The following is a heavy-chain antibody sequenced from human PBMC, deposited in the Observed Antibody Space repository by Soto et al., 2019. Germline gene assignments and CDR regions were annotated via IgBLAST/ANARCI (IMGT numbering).Heavy chain of an antibody. Sequence: PGGSLRLSCAASGFTFSSYAMSWVRQAPGKGLEWVSVISGSGGSTYYAESVKGRFIISRDNSKNTLYLQMNSLRAEDTAVYYCAKGPGDSSGYPNWFDPWGQGTLVTVSS. CDR3: AKGPGDSSGYPNWFDP. V-gene: IGHV3-23*01. J-gene: IGHJ5*02. CDR1: GFTFSSYA. CDR2: ISGSGGST. D-gene: IGHD3-22*01.